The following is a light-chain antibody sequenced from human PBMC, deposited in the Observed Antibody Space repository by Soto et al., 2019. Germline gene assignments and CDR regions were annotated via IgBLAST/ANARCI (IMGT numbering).Light chain of an antibody. CDR2: LAS. CDR3: MQALQTPNT. V-gene: IGKV2-28*01. J-gene: IGKJ5*01. Sequence: DIVMTQSLLSLPVTPGQPSSISWMSGQSRLYSDGDNFLDWYLHRPGQSPQLLIYLASNRASGVPDRFSGSGSGTDFTLRISRVEAEDVGLYYCMQALQTPNTFGQGTRLE. CDR1: QSRLYSDGDNF.